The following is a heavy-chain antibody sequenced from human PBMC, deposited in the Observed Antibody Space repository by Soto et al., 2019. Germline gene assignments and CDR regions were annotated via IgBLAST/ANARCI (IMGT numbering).Heavy chain of an antibody. CDR2: INAGNGNT. CDR3: ARGGDCSSTSCRDYYFDY. CDR1: GYTFTSYA. J-gene: IGHJ4*02. Sequence: QVQLVQSGAEVKKPGASVKVSCKASGYTFTSYAMHWVRQAPGQRLEWMGWINAGNGNTKYSQKFQGRVTITRDTPASTAYMELSSLRSEDTAVYYCARGGDCSSTSCRDYYFDYWGQGTLVTVSS. D-gene: IGHD2-2*01. V-gene: IGHV1-3*01.